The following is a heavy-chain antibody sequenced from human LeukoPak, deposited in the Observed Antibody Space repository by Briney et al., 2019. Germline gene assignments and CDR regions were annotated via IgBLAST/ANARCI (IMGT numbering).Heavy chain of an antibody. Sequence: GSLRLSCVASRFTFSDYYMSWIRQAPGKGLEWVSYISSSGSAIYYADSVKGRFTISRDNAKNSLYLHMNSLRAEDTAVYYCARGGGGSGSNYYFNYWGQGTLVTVSS. CDR1: RFTFSDYY. D-gene: IGHD3-10*01. CDR3: ARGGGGSGSNYYFNY. V-gene: IGHV3-11*01. J-gene: IGHJ4*02. CDR2: ISSSGSAI.